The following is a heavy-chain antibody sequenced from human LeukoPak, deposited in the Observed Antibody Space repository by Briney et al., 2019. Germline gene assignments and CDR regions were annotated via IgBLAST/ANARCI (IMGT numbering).Heavy chain of an antibody. J-gene: IGHJ3*02. CDR3: ATEEGGAFPI. CDR1: GDSVSSNTAA. CDR2: TNYRSKRFS. Sequence: SQTLSLTCAISGDSVSSNTAAWNWIRQSPSRGLEWLGRTNYRSKRFSDYAESVKSRITISPDTSKNQFSLQLNSVTPEDTAMYYCATEEGGAFPILGQGTMVTVSS. V-gene: IGHV6-1*01.